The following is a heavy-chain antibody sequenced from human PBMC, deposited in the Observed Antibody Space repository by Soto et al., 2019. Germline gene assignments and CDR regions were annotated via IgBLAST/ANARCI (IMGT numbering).Heavy chain of an antibody. CDR3: AKDTRKGVALSTFDY. D-gene: IGHD3-3*02. CDR2: ISWNSGTI. J-gene: IGHJ4*02. CDR1: GFTFDDYA. V-gene: IGHV3-9*01. Sequence: PGGSLRLSCAASGFTFDDYAMHWVRQAPGKGLEWVSGISWNSGTIGYADSVKGRFTISRDNAKNSLYLQMISLRPEDTALYYCAKDTRKGVALSTFDYWGQGTLVTVSS.